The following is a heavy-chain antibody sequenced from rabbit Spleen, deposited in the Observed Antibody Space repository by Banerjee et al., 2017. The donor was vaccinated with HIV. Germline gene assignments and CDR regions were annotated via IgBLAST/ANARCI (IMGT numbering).Heavy chain of an antibody. CDR3: ARAGEGGYGYLDL. V-gene: IGHV1S45*01. Sequence: QEQLEESGGDLVKPGASLTLTCTASGFSFSIYNMAWVRQAPGKGLEYIGWIRAGSSGSTYYASWAKGRFTISKTSSTTVTLQMTSLTVADTATFFCARAGEGGYGYLDLWGPGTLVTVS. J-gene: IGHJ4*01. D-gene: IGHD2-1*01. CDR1: GFSFSIYN. CDR2: IRAGSSGST.